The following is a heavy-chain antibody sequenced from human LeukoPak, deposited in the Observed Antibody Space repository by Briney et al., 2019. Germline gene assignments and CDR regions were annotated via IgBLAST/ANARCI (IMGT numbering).Heavy chain of an antibody. CDR3: ARLNWGSGWYFDL. CDR1: GFTFSSYS. CDR2: ISSSSSYI. V-gene: IGHV3-21*01. J-gene: IGHJ2*01. D-gene: IGHD7-27*01. Sequence: GGSLRLSCAASGFTFSSYSMNWVRQAPGKGLEWVSSISSSSSYIYYADSVKGRFTISRDNAKNSLYLQMNSLRAEDTAVYYCARLNWGSGWYFDLWGRDTLVTVSS.